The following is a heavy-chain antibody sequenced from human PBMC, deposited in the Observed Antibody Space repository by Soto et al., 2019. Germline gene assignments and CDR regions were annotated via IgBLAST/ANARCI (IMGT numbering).Heavy chain of an antibody. CDR3: ARAMYCSNGVCLLYYHYGMDV. CDR2: IFYSGST. V-gene: IGHV4-30-4*01. Sequence: SETLSLTCTVSGGSISSYYWSWIRQPPGKGLEWIEYIFYSGSTYYNPSLKSRVTISVDTSKNQFSLKLSSVSAADTAVYYCARAMYCSNGVCLLYYHYGMDVWGQGTTVTVSS. D-gene: IGHD2-8*01. J-gene: IGHJ6*02. CDR1: GGSISSYY.